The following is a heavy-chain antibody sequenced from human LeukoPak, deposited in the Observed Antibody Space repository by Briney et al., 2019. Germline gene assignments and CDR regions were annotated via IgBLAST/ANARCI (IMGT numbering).Heavy chain of an antibody. CDR3: ARDHSPNFDY. V-gene: IGHV3-30*02. D-gene: IGHD5-18*01. CDR1: GFTFSGYG. CDR2: IRLDGSDE. J-gene: IGHJ4*02. Sequence: GGSLRLSCAASGFTFSGYGMHWVRQAPGKGLEWVAFIRLDGSDEYYGDSVKGRFTISRDNSKNTLYLQMNSLRPEDTAVYYCARDHSPNFDYWGQGALVTVSS.